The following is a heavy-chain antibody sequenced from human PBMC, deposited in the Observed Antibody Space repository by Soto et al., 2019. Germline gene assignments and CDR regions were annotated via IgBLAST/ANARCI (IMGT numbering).Heavy chain of an antibody. CDR2: IYYSGST. Sequence: SETLSLTCTVSGGSISSCYWSWIRQLPGKGLEWIGYIYYSGSTNYNPSLKSRVTISVDTSKNQFSLKLSSVTAADTAVYYCARVGSSSWYHPGGNWFDPWGQGTLVTVSS. J-gene: IGHJ5*02. CDR1: GGSISSCY. V-gene: IGHV4-59*01. CDR3: ARVGSSSWYHPGGNWFDP. D-gene: IGHD6-13*01.